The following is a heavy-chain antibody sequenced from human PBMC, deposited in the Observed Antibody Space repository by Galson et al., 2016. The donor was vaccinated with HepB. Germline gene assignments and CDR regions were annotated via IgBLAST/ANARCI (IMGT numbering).Heavy chain of an antibody. CDR2: IYSKGST. CDR1: GDCISRSSYY. Sequence: TLSLTCTVSGDCISRSSYYWSWIRHRPGKGLEWIGYIYSKGSTYYNPSFKSRLTILIDTSKNQFSLNLTSVTAADTAFYYCARGDYGMDVWGQGTTVTVSS. CDR3: ARGDYGMDV. J-gene: IGHJ6*02. V-gene: IGHV4-31*03.